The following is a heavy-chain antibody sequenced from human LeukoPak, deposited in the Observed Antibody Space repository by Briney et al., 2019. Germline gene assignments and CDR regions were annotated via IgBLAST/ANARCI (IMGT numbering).Heavy chain of an antibody. Sequence: PSETLSLTCTFSGGSTSSNYWTWIRQPPGKGLDWIGYVYNSGITNYNPSLTSRVIISVDTSKNQFSLKLNSVTAADTAMYYCARGTSGLPVDYWGQGTLVTVSS. CDR1: GGSTSSNY. J-gene: IGHJ4*02. D-gene: IGHD2-21*01. CDR2: VYNSGIT. V-gene: IGHV4-59*01. CDR3: ARGTSGLPVDY.